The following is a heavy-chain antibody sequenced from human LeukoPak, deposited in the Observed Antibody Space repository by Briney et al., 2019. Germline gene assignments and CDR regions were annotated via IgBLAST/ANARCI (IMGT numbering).Heavy chain of an antibody. CDR3: ARGSDFYGSGSSPVFDY. D-gene: IGHD3-10*01. CDR2: ISTYNGNT. Sequence: ASVKVSCKASGYTFISHGITWVRQAPGQGLEWMGWISTYNGNTNYALKIQGRVTMTTDTSTSTAYMELRSLRSDDTAVYYCARGSDFYGSGSSPVFDYWGQGTLVTVSS. V-gene: IGHV1-18*01. J-gene: IGHJ4*02. CDR1: GYTFISHG.